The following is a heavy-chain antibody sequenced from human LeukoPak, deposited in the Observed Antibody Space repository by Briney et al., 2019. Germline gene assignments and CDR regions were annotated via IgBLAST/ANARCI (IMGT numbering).Heavy chain of an antibody. J-gene: IGHJ4*02. CDR1: GYTFTSYD. D-gene: IGHD2-15*01. CDR3: ARVDGSSDY. Sequence: ASVKVSCKASGYTFTSYDINWVRQATGQGLEWMGWMNPNSGNTGHAQKFQDRVTITRDTSISTVYMELSSLRSEDTAVYFCARVDGSSDYWGQGTLVTVSS. V-gene: IGHV1-8*03. CDR2: MNPNSGNT.